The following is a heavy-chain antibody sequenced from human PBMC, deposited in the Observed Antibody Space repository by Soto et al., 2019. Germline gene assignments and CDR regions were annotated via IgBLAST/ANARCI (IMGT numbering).Heavy chain of an antibody. V-gene: IGHV3-53*01. Sequence: GGSLRLSCAASGFTVSSKYMTWVRQAPGKGLEWVSLIYSGDNTFYADSVRGRFTISRDNSKNTLYLQMNSLRAEDTAVYYCARDFSYGGNPFSRNPKYYYGMDVWGQGTTVTVSS. CDR1: GFTVSSKY. D-gene: IGHD4-17*01. CDR2: IYSGDNT. J-gene: IGHJ6*02. CDR3: ARDFSYGGNPFSRNPKYYYGMDV.